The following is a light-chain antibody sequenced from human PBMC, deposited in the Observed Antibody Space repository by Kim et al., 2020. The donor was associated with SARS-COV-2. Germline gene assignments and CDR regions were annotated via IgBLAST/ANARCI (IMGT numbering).Light chain of an antibody. Sequence: EIVLTQSPGTLSLSPGEKATLSCRASQSVSSSYLAWYQQTPGQAPRLLIYGASSRATGIPDRFSGSGSGTDFTLTISRLEPEDFAVYYCNQYARSPRTFGQGTKVDIK. CDR1: QSVSSSY. J-gene: IGKJ1*01. V-gene: IGKV3-20*01. CDR3: NQYARSPRT. CDR2: GAS.